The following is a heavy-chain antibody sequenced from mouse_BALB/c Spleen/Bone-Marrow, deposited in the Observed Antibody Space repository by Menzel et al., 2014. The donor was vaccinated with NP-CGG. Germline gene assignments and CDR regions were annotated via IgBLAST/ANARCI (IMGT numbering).Heavy chain of an antibody. V-gene: IGHV1-9*01. J-gene: IGHJ4*01. CDR1: GYTFSSYW. CDR2: ILPGSGSI. Sequence: QVQLKESGAELMKPGASVKISCKATGYTFSSYWIEWVKQRPGHGLEWIGEILPGSGSIKYNEKFKGKATFTADTSSNTAYMQLSSLTSEDSAVYYCASRYDTMDYWGQGTSVTVSS. CDR3: ASRYDTMDY.